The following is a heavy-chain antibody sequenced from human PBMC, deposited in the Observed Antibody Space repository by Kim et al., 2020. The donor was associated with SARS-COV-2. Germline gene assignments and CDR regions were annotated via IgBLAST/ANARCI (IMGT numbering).Heavy chain of an antibody. CDR1: GYTFTSYG. V-gene: IGHV1-18*01. CDR2: ISAYNGNT. CDR3: AREGSDWNFPYYYYMDV. Sequence: ASVKVSCKASGYTFTSYGISWVRQAPGQGLEWMGWISAYNGNTNYAQKLQGRVTMTTDTSTSTAYMELRSLRSDDTAVYYCAREGSDWNFPYYYYMDVWGKGTTVTVS. D-gene: IGHD1-7*01. J-gene: IGHJ6*03.